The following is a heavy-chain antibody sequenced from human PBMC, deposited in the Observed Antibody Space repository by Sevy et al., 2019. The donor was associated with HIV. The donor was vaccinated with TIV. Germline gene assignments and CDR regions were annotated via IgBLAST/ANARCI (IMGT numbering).Heavy chain of an antibody. Sequence: ASVKVSCKASGYTFTGYYMHWVRQAPGQGLEWMGWINPNSGGTNYAQKFQGRVTMTRDTSISTAYMELSRLRSDDTAVYYCARGVAAVAGTSYYYYMDVWGKGTTVTVSS. CDR2: INPNSGGT. V-gene: IGHV1-2*02. CDR1: GYTFTGYY. D-gene: IGHD6-19*01. CDR3: ARGVAAVAGTSYYYYMDV. J-gene: IGHJ6*03.